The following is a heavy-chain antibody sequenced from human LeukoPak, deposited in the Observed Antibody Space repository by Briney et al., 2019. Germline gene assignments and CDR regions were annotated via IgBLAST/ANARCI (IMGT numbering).Heavy chain of an antibody. Sequence: PGGSLRLSCAASGFTFSSYSMNWVRQAPGKGLEWVSSISSSSSYIYYADSVKGRFTISRDNAKTSLYLQMNSLRAEDTAVYYCARDPIGGLYYYYMDVWGKGTTVTVSS. D-gene: IGHD4-23*01. V-gene: IGHV3-21*01. CDR1: GFTFSSYS. CDR2: ISSSSSYI. J-gene: IGHJ6*03. CDR3: ARDPIGGLYYYYMDV.